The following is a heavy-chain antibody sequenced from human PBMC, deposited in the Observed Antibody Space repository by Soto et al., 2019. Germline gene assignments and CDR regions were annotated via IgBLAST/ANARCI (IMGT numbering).Heavy chain of an antibody. V-gene: IGHV4-61*01. Sequence: QVQLQESGPGLVKPSETLSLTCTVSGGSVSSGSYFWSWIRKPPGKGLEWIGHMYYSGSTTYNPSLNGRVTISRDTSKNQFSLNKTSVTSADTAVYYCARDLAAAAGTLDGLAVWGQWTTVTVSS. D-gene: IGHD6-13*01. CDR1: GGSVSSGSYF. J-gene: IGHJ6*02. CDR2: MYYSGST. CDR3: ARDLAAAAGTLDGLAV.